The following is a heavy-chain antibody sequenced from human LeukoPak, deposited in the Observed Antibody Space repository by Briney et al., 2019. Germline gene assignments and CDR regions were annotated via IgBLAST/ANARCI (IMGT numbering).Heavy chain of an antibody. CDR2: IYYSGST. V-gene: IGHV4-61*01. CDR1: GGSVSSGSYY. CDR3: AREAMYSYGNTFDY. Sequence: SETLSLTCTVSGGSVSSGSYYWSWIRQPPGKGLEWIGYIYYSGSTNYNPSLKSRVTISVDTSKNQFSLKLSSVTAADTAVYHCAREAMYSYGNTFDYWGQGTLVTVSS. J-gene: IGHJ4*02. D-gene: IGHD5-18*01.